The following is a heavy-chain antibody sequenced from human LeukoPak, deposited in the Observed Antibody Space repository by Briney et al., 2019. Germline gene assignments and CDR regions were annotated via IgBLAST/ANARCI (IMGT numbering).Heavy chain of an antibody. D-gene: IGHD6-13*01. CDR3: ARVTGYMTEDYFDY. V-gene: IGHV4-59*01. CDR1: GGSINSYY. J-gene: IGHJ4*02. CDR2: IYYSGST. Sequence: SETLSLTCTVSGGSINSYYWSWIRQPPGKGLEWIGYIYYSGSTNYNPSLKSRVTISVDTSKNQFSLRLSSVTAADTAVYYCARVTGYMTEDYFDYWGQGTPITVSS.